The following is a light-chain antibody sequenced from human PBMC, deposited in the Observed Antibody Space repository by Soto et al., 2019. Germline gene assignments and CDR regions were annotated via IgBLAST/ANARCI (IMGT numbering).Light chain of an antibody. CDR3: CSWAGSNTFFF. V-gene: IGLV2-23*02. Sequence: QSVLTQPASVSGSPGQSITISCTGTTTDVGSYNLVSWYQQHPGRAPKLMIYEVSRRPSGVSNRFSGSKSGNTASLAIFGLQAEDEADYYCCSWAGSNTFFFFGTGTKVPVL. J-gene: IGLJ1*01. CDR1: TTDVGSYNL. CDR2: EVS.